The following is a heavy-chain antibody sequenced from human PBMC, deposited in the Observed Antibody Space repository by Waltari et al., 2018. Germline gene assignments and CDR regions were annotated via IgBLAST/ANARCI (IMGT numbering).Heavy chain of an antibody. CDR1: RDAITEHY. Sequence: LVQSGAEVMKPGASVKVSCKVSRDAITEHYIHWVRRAPGQGLEWMGWINPNGGTTNYAQRYRGRITVTWDTSMTTSYMGLSGLRSDDTAVYYCAREYCGGDCRLFDYWGQGTLVTVSS. CDR2: INPNGGTT. V-gene: IGHV1-2*02. D-gene: IGHD2-21*02. CDR3: AREYCGGDCRLFDY. J-gene: IGHJ4*02.